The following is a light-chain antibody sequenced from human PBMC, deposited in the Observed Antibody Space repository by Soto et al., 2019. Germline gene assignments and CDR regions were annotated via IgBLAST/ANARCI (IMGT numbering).Light chain of an antibody. V-gene: IGKV1-39*01. CDR2: TTS. Sequence: DIQMTQSPSSLSASVGDRVTITCRASQSISYYLNWYQQKPGRAPRXLIYTTSSLQSGVPSKFSGSASGTDFTLTISSLQPEDFETYYGQQSYTTPWTFGQGTKVDIK. CDR3: QQSYTTPWT. CDR1: QSISYY. J-gene: IGKJ1*01.